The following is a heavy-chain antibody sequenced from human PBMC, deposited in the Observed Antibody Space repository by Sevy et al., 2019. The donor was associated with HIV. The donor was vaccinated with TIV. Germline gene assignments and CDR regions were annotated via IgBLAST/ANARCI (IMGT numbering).Heavy chain of an antibody. D-gene: IGHD2-21*01. J-gene: IGHJ4*02. CDR1: GDSVSGNTW. CDR3: VRNVIYSLAD. CDR2: IYQGEMS. Sequence: SETLSLTCAVSGDSVSGNTWWSWVRQPPGKGLEWIGQIYQGEMSAYNPALKSRLTMSGDKSNNVFSLKLNSVTAADTAVYYCVRNVIYSLADWGQGILVTVSS. V-gene: IGHV4-4*02.